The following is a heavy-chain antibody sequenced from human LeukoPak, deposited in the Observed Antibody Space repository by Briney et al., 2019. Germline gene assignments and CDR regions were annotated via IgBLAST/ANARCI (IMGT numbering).Heavy chain of an antibody. D-gene: IGHD3-10*01. CDR1: GFTFSNAW. J-gene: IGHJ6*04. V-gene: IGHV3-15*01. CDR3: TTDLQQRTILLWFGGDLPLDV. Sequence: GGPLRLSCAASGFTFSNAWMSWVRQAPGKGLEWVGRIKSKTDGGTTDYAAPVKGRFTISRDDSKNTLYLQMNSLKTEDTAVYYCTTDLQQRTILLWFGGDLPLDVWGKGTTVTVSS. CDR2: IKSKTDGGTT.